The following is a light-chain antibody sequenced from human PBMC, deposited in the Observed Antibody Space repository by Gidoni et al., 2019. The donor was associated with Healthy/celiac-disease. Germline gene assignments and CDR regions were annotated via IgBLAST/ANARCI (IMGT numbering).Light chain of an antibody. J-gene: IGKJ4*01. CDR3: QQLNRYPLT. CDR1: QGISSY. Sequence: DIQLTQSPSFLSESVGDRVTITCRASQGISSYLAWYQQKPGQAPKLLIYAASTLQSGVPSRFSGSGSLTAFTLSIISLQPEDFATYYCQQLNRYPLTFGGGTKVEIK. V-gene: IGKV1-9*01. CDR2: AAS.